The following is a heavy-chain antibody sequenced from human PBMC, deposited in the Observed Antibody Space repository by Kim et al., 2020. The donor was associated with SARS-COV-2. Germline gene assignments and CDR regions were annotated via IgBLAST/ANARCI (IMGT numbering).Heavy chain of an antibody. CDR2: ISYDGSNK. CDR1: GFTFSSYA. V-gene: IGHV3-30-3*01. J-gene: IGHJ2*01. CDR3: ARVSSSWYFLSHWYFDL. Sequence: GGSLRLSCAASGFTFSSYAMHWVRQAPGKGLEWVAVISYDGSNKYYADSVKGRFTISRDNSKNTLYLQMNSLRAEDTAVYYCARVSSSWYFLSHWYFDL. D-gene: IGHD6-13*01.